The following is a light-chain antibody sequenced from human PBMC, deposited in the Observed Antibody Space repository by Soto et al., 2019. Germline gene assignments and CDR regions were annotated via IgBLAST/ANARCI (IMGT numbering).Light chain of an antibody. J-gene: IGLJ1*01. CDR3: SSYTTNTSLPYV. CDR2: DVS. V-gene: IGLV2-14*03. CDR1: SRDVGAYNY. Sequence: QSVLTQPASLSGAPGQSITISCTGTSRDVGAYNYVSWYQQHPGKAPKLMIYDVSDRPSGVSNRFSGSKSGSTASLTISGLQAEDEADYYCSSYTTNTSLPYVFGTG.